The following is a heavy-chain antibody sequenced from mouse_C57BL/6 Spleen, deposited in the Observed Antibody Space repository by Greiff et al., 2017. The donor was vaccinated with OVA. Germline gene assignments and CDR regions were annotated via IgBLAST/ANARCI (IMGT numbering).Heavy chain of an antibody. CDR1: GYSITSGYY. V-gene: IGHV3-6*01. J-gene: IGHJ2*01. CDR2: ISYNGSN. D-gene: IGHD4-1*01. Sequence: EVHLVESGPGLVKPSQSLSLTCSVTGYSITSGYYWNWIRQFPGNKLEWMGYISYNGSNNYNPSLKNRISITRDTSKNQFFLKLNSVTTEDTATYYCAREPELGLFDYWGQGTTLTVSS. CDR3: AREPELGLFDY.